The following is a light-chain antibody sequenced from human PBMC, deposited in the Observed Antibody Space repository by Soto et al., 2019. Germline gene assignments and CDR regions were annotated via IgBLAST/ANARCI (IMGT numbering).Light chain of an antibody. CDR2: DAS. J-gene: IGKJ5*01. V-gene: IGKV1-13*02. Sequence: AIQLTQSPSSLSASVGDRVIITCRASQGVGRAVAWYQLKPVKSPKLLIYDASILETGAPARFSGSGSGTDFTLTISTLQPEDFATYYCQQFNGDPSFGQGTRLDIK. CDR1: QGVGRA. CDR3: QQFNGDPS.